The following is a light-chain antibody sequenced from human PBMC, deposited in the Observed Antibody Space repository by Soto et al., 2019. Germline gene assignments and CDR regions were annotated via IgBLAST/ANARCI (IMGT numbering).Light chain of an antibody. J-gene: IGKJ1*01. CDR1: QSVSSKY. Sequence: IELTQSPGTLSLSPGERATLSFRASQSVSSKYLALYQQKPGQAPRLLIYGASSRATGIPDRFSGSGSGTDFTLTISRLEPEDFAVYYCQQYGSSRTFGQGTKVDIK. V-gene: IGKV3-20*01. CDR3: QQYGSSRT. CDR2: GAS.